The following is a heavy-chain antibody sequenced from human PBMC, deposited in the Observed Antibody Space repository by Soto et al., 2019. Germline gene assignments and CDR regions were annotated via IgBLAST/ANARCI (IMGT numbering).Heavy chain of an antibody. CDR3: ARGRGYIDQNWFDP. V-gene: IGHV3-48*02. CDR1: GFTFIAYS. D-gene: IGHD5-18*01. J-gene: IGHJ5*02. CDR2: IGSSGSSI. Sequence: GGSLRLSCAASGFTFIAYSMNWVRQAPGKGLEWVSYIGSSGSSIYYADSVKGRFTISRDNAKNSLYLQMNSLRDEDTAVYYCARGRGYIDQNWFDPWGQGTLVTVSS.